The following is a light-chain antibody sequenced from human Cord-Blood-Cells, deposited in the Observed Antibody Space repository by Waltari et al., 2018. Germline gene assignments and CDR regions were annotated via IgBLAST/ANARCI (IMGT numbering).Light chain of an antibody. J-gene: IGLJ3*02. V-gene: IGLV1-47*01. CDR3: AAWDDSLRGRV. CDR2: RNN. CDR1: SSNIGSNY. Sequence: QSVLTQPPSASGTPGQRVTISCSGSSSNIGSNYVYWYQQLPGTAPKLLIYRNNQRPSGVPDRFSGSKSGTSASLAISGLRSEDDADYYCAAWDDSLRGRVFGGGTKLTVL.